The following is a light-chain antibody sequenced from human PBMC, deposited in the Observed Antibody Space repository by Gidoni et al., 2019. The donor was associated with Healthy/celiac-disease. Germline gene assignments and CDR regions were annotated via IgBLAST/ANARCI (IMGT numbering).Light chain of an antibody. CDR2: EVR. CDR1: SSDVGGSNY. J-gene: IGLJ2*01. Sequence: QSALTQPASVSGSPGQPITISCTGTSSDVGGSNYVSWYQQHPGKAPKLMIYEVRNRPSGVSNRFSGSKSGNTASLTISGLQAEDEADYYCSSYTSSSTLGVFGGGTKLTVL. V-gene: IGLV2-14*01. CDR3: SSYTSSSTLGV.